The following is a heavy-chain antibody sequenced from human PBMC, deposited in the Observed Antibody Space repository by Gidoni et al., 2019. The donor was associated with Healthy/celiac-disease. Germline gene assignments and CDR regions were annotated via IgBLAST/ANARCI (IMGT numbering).Heavy chain of an antibody. CDR2: IKSKTDGGTT. CDR3: TTDSGSGRMNDY. Sequence: EVQLVESGGGLVKPGGSLRLSCAASGFTFSNAWMSWVRQAPGKGLEWVGRIKSKTDGGTTDDAAPVKGRFTISRDDSKNTLYLQMNSLKTEDTAVYYCTTDSGSGRMNDYWGQGTLVTVSS. D-gene: IGHD1-26*01. V-gene: IGHV3-15*01. CDR1: GFTFSNAW. J-gene: IGHJ4*02.